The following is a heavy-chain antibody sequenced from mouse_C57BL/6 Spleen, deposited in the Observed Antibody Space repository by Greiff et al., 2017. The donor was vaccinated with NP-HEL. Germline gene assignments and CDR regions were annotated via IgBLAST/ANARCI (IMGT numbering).Heavy chain of an antibody. Sequence: QLQASGPELVKPGASVTISCQASGYSFTDYNLNWVKPSNGKSLVWIGVLNPHYGTTSYNQKFMGKATLTVAQSSSTAYMPHNSLTSEDFAVYYCASSNTTLVSCDYRGQGTTRTVSS. J-gene: IGHJ2*01. CDR1: GYSFTDYN. V-gene: IGHV1-39*01. CDR2: LNPHYGTT. CDR3: ASSNTTLVSCDY. D-gene: IGHD1-1*01.